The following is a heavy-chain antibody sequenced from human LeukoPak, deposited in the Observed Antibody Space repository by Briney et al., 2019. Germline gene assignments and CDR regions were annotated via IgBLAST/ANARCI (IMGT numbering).Heavy chain of an antibody. V-gene: IGHV3-23*01. D-gene: IGHD5-12*01. CDR3: ARDRSTPRGYSGYFDY. J-gene: IGHJ4*02. CDR1: GFTFSSYA. CDR2: ISGSGGST. Sequence: SGGSLRLSCAASGFTFSSYAMSWVRQAPGKGLEWVSAISGSGGSTYYADSVKGRFTISRDNSKNTLYLQMNSLRAEDTAVYYCARDRSTPRGYSGYFDYWGQGTLVTVSS.